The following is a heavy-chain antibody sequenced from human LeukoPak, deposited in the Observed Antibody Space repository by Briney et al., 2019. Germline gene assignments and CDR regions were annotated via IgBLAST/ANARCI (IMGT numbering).Heavy chain of an antibody. CDR3: ERQQYYNNSGFDS. Sequence: GESLKISCKVSGCIFSNYWIGWLRQLPGKGLEWMGIIYPEDSDTRYSPSFQGQVSLSADKSTSTAYLQWGSLKASDSAIYYCERQQYYNNSGFDSWGQGTLVTVSS. V-gene: IGHV5-51*01. CDR2: IYPEDSDT. D-gene: IGHD3-22*01. CDR1: GCIFSNYW. J-gene: IGHJ4*02.